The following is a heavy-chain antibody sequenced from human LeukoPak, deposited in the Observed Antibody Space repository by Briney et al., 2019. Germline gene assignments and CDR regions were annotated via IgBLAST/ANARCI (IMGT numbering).Heavy chain of an antibody. J-gene: IGHJ4*02. Sequence: GESLKISCKGSGYSFSTYWIAWVRQMPGKGLEWMGIIYPDDSDTRYSPSFQGQVTISADKSISIAYLQWGSLKASDTAMYYCARGDRVDGTTIITSHFDYWGQGTLVTVSS. CDR1: GYSFSTYW. CDR3: ARGDRVDGTTIITSHFDY. D-gene: IGHD1-1*01. CDR2: IYPDDSDT. V-gene: IGHV5-51*01.